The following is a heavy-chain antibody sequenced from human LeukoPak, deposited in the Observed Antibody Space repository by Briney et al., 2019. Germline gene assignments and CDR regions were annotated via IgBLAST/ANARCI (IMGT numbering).Heavy chain of an antibody. J-gene: IGHJ6*03. CDR2: ISSTSPYI. V-gene: IGHV3-21*01. CDR1: GFAFNKYS. Sequence: GGSLRLSCAASGFAFNKYSMNWVRQAPGKGLEWFSSISSTSPYIYYADSAKGRFTVSRDKAKTSLYLQLNILRAEDTAVYYCATFPPDGWVGTSQSGYYYYMDVWGKGTTVTISS. D-gene: IGHD1-1*01. CDR3: ATFPPDGWVGTSQSGYYYYMDV.